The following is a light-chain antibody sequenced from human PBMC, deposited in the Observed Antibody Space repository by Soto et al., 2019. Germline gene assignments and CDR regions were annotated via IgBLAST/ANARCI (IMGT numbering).Light chain of an antibody. V-gene: IGKV3-15*01. CDR2: GAS. CDR1: QGIRSN. Sequence: EIVLTQSPATMSVSPGERVTLSCRASQGIRSNLAWHQQKRGQPPRLLLYGASTRATATPVRFSGSGSGTEFTLTITSLQSEDFAVYYCQQYNNWPLTFGQGTRLAIK. CDR3: QQYNNWPLT. J-gene: IGKJ5*01.